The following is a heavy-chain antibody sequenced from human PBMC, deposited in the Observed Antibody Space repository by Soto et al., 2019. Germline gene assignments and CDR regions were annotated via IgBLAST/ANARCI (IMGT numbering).Heavy chain of an antibody. CDR1: GFSLSNARMG. V-gene: IGHV2-26*01. J-gene: IGHJ4*02. Sequence: QVTLKESGPALVKPTETLTLTCTVSGFSLSNARMGVSWIRQPPGKALEWLAHIFSNDEKSYSTSLKSRLTISKDTSKSQVVLTMTNMDPVDTATYYCARIYLTKWELRGVDYWGQGTLVTVSS. CDR2: IFSNDEK. D-gene: IGHD1-26*01. CDR3: ARIYLTKWELRGVDY.